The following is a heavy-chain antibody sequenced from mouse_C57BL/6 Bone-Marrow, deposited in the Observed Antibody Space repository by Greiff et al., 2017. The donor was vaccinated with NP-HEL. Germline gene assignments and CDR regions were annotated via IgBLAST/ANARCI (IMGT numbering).Heavy chain of an antibody. J-gene: IGHJ3*01. Sequence: QVQLQQSGAELVRPGASVTLSCKASGYTFTDYEMHWVKQTPVHGLEWIGAIDPETGGTAYNQKFKGKAILTADKSSSTAYMELRSLTSEDSAVYYCTRDYYGAAWFAYWGQRTLVTVSA. CDR3: TRDYYGAAWFAY. V-gene: IGHV1-15*01. CDR2: IDPETGGT. D-gene: IGHD1-1*01. CDR1: GYTFTDYE.